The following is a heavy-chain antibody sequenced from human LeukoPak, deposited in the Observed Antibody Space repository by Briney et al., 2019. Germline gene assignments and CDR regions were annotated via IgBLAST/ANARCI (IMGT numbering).Heavy chain of an antibody. D-gene: IGHD3-16*02. CDR2: ISAGSTTV. Sequence: PGGSLRLSCVASTFTFRTSNMNWVRQAPGKGLEWVSKISAGSTTVHYAASVKGRFTISRDNSKNTLYLQMNSLRAEDTAVYYCAKTGGDYVWGSYRSDYYFDYWGQGTLVTVSS. CDR1: TFTFRTSN. V-gene: IGHV3-48*01. CDR3: AKTGGDYVWGSYRSDYYFDY. J-gene: IGHJ4*02.